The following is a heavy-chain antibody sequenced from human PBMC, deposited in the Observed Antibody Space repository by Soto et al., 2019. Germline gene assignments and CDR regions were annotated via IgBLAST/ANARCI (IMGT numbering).Heavy chain of an antibody. Sequence: ASVKVSCKASGFSFTGYYIHWLRQAPGQGLEWMGWINAHSGGTEYAQKFQGRVTLTRDTSIATAYLTLTSLTSDDTALYYCAKDLTRQLAYWLDPWGQGTQVTVPS. D-gene: IGHD6-6*01. CDR3: AKDLTRQLAYWLDP. CDR2: INAHSGGT. J-gene: IGHJ5*02. CDR1: GFSFTGYY. V-gene: IGHV1-2*02.